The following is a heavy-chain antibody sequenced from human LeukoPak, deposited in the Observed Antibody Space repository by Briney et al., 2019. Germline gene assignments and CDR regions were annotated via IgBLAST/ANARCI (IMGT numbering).Heavy chain of an antibody. D-gene: IGHD5-18*01. CDR3: ARDRWDTAMVTDY. CDR2: IYTRGST. V-gene: IGHV4-61*02. CDR1: GGSISGGSYY. Sequence: SETLSLTCTVSGGSISGGSYYWSWIRQPAGKGLEWIGRIYTRGSTNYNPSLKSRVTISLDTSKNQFSLKLSSVTAADTAVYYCARDRWDTAMVTDYWGQGTLVTVSS. J-gene: IGHJ4*02.